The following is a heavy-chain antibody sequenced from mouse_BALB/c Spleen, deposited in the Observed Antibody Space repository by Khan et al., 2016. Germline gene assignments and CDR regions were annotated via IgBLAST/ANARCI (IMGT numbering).Heavy chain of an antibody. V-gene: IGHV1S126*01. CDR1: GYSFTSYW. CDR2: IDPSDSET. CDR3: ARHYLYAMDY. D-gene: IGHD1-2*01. J-gene: IGHJ4*01. Sequence: QVQLKQSGPQLVRPGASVKISCKASGYSFTSYWMHWVKQRPGQGLEWIGMIDPSDSETRLNQKFKDKATLTVDKSSSTAYMQLSSPTSEESAVYYCARHYLYAMDYWGQGTSVTVSS.